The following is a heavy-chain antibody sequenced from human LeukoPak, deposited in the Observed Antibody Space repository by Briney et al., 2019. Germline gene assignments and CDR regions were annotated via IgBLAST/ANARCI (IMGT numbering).Heavy chain of an antibody. V-gene: IGHV3-20*04. J-gene: IGHJ6*03. Sequence: GGSLRLSCAASGFTFDDYGMSWVRQAPGKGLEWVSGINWNGGSTGYADSVKGRFTISRDNAKNSLYLQMNSLRAEDTAVYYCARDHYGAYAPKYYYYMDVWGKGTTVTVSS. CDR3: ARDHYGAYAPKYYYYMDV. CDR1: GFTFDDYG. D-gene: IGHD4-17*01. CDR2: INWNGGST.